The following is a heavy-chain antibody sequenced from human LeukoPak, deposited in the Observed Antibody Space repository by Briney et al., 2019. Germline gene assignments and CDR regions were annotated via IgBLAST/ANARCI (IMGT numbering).Heavy chain of an antibody. V-gene: IGHV1-18*04. J-gene: IGHJ5*02. CDR1: GYTFTSYY. CDR2: ISAYNGNT. D-gene: IGHD4-23*01. Sequence: ASVKVSCKASGYTFTSYYMHWVRQAPGQGLEWMGWISAYNGNTNYAQKLQGRVTMTTDTSTSTAYMELRSLRSDDTAVYYCARVGTTMVTMVYGWFDPWGQGTLVTVSS. CDR3: ARVGTTMVTMVYGWFDP.